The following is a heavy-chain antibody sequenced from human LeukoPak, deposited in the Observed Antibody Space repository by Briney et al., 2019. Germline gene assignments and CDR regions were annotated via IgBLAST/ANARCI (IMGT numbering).Heavy chain of an antibody. CDR3: AKFGYSGYRYAFDI. CDR2: ISSSSSHT. CDR1: GFTFNNYG. V-gene: IGHV3-21*01. J-gene: IGHJ3*02. D-gene: IGHD5-12*01. Sequence: GGSLRLSCAASGFTFNNYGINWVRQAPVKGLEWVSSISSSSSHTYYADSVKGRFTVSRDNAKNSLYLQMSSLRAEDTAVYYCAKFGYSGYRYAFDIWGQGTMVTVSS.